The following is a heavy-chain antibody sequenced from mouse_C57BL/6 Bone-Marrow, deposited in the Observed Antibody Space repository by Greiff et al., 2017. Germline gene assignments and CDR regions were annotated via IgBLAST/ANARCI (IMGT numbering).Heavy chain of an antibody. D-gene: IGHD1-1*01. V-gene: IGHV1-85*01. CDR2: IYPRDGSN. CDR3: AISYYYGSSYGLYWYFDV. Sequence: QVQLQQSGPELVKPGASVKLSCKASGYTFTSYDINWVKQRPGQGLEWIGWIYPRDGSNKYNEKFKGKAPLTVDTSSSTAYLELHSLTSDDSAFYFCAISYYYGSSYGLYWYFDVWGTGTTVTVSS. CDR1: GYTFTSYD. J-gene: IGHJ1*03.